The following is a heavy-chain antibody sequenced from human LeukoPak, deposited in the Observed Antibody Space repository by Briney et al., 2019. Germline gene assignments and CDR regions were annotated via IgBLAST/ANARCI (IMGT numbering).Heavy chain of an antibody. CDR2: MNPNSGNK. CDR3: ARGQLLRCSGGSCYFDY. Sequence: ASVKVSCKASGYTFTSYDINWVRQATGQGLEWMGWMNPNSGNKGYAQKFQGGITMTRNTSISTAYMEVSSLRSEDTAVYYCARGQLLRCSGGSCYFDYWGQGTLVTVSS. J-gene: IGHJ4*02. V-gene: IGHV1-8*02. D-gene: IGHD2-15*01. CDR1: GYTFTSYD.